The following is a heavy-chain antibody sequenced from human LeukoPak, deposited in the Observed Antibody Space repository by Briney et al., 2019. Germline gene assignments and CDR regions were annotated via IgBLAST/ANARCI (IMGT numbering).Heavy chain of an antibody. D-gene: IGHD6-13*01. CDR2: IDWDDDK. CDR3: ARTIAAAGTVVWFDP. V-gene: IGHV2-70*11. J-gene: IGHJ5*02. Sequence: SGPALVKPTQTLTLTCTFSGFSLSTSGMCVSWIRQPPVKALEGLARIDWDDDKYYSTSLKTRLTISKDASKNQVVLTMTNMGPVDTATYYCARTIAAAGTVVWFDPWGQGTLVTVSS. CDR1: GFSLSTSGMC.